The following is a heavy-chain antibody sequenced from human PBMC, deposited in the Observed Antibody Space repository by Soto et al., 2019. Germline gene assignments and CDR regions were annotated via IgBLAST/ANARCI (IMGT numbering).Heavy chain of an antibody. J-gene: IGHJ6*02. CDR3: ARDLSSSWYNLTSPYYYYYGMDV. CDR1: GYTFTSYA. CDR2: INTNPGNP. Sequence: ASVKVSCKASGYTFTSYAMNWVRQAPGQGLEWMGWINTNPGNPTYAQGFTGRFVFSLDTSVSTAYLQICSLKAEDTAVYYCARDLSSSWYNLTSPYYYYYGMDVWGQGTTVTVSS. V-gene: IGHV7-4-1*01. D-gene: IGHD6-13*01.